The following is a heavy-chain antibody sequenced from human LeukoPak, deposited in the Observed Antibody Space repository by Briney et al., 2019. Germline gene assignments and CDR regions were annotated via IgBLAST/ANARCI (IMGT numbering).Heavy chain of an antibody. D-gene: IGHD4-17*01. CDR1: GGSISSYY. V-gene: IGHV4-59*01. Sequence: PSETLSLTCTVSGGSISSYYWSWIRQPPGKGLEWIGYIYYSGSTSYNPSLKSRVTISVDTSKNQFSLKLSSVTAADTAVYYCARSYHDGDPPSYWGQGTLVTVSS. CDR2: IYYSGST. J-gene: IGHJ4*02. CDR3: ARSYHDGDPPSY.